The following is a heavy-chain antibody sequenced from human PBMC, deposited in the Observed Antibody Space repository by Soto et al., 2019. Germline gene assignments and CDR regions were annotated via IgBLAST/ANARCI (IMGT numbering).Heavy chain of an antibody. CDR3: ARGVFTIFGVVISERLGYYYMDV. CDR1: GFTFSSYW. V-gene: IGHV3-7*01. Sequence: HPGGSLRLSCAASGFTFSSYWMSWVRQAPGKGLEWVANIKQDGSEKYYVDSVKGRFTISRDNAKNSLYLQMNSLRAEDTAVYYCARGVFTIFGVVISERLGYYYMDVWGKGTTVTVSS. J-gene: IGHJ6*03. D-gene: IGHD3-3*01. CDR2: IKQDGSEK.